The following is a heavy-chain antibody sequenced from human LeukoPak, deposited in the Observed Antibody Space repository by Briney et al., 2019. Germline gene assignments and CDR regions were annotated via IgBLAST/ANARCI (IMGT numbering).Heavy chain of an antibody. CDR3: ARGGNYWDAFDI. J-gene: IGHJ3*02. CDR1: GFTFSSYS. D-gene: IGHD1-26*01. Sequence: GGSLRLSCAASGFTFSSYSMNWVRQAPGKGLEWVSSISSSSSYIYYADSVKGRFTISRDNAKNSLYLQMNSLRAEDTAVYYCARGGNYWDAFDIWGQGTMVTVSS. V-gene: IGHV3-21*01. CDR2: ISSSSSYI.